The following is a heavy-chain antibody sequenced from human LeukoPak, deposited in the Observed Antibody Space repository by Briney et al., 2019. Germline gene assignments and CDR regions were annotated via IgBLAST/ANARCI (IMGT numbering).Heavy chain of an antibody. Sequence: SETLSLTCTVSGGSISSGYYWGWIRQSPGKGLEWIGNIYHRGSTAYNPSLKSRVTISLDTSKNQFSLKLSSVTAADTAVYYCARDCRNYYDSSGYYVFDYWGQGTLVTVSS. V-gene: IGHV4-38-2*02. CDR2: IYHRGST. CDR3: ARDCRNYYDSSGYYVFDY. D-gene: IGHD3-22*01. CDR1: GGSISSGYY. J-gene: IGHJ4*02.